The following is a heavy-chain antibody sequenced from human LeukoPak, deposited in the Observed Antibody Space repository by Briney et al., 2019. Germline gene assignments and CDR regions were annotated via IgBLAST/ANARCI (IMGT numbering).Heavy chain of an antibody. CDR1: GFTFGDYA. J-gene: IGHJ6*03. CDR3: TRDYYGSGSYYKLNYYYYMDV. Sequence: GRSLRLSCTASGFTFGDYAMSWVRQAPGKGLEWVSFIRSNGDGGTTADAASVKGRFTISKDDSKSIAYLQMNSLTTEATAVYYCTRDYYGSGSYYKLNYYYYMDVWGKGTTVTVSS. CDR2: IRSNGDGGTT. D-gene: IGHD3-10*01. V-gene: IGHV3-49*04.